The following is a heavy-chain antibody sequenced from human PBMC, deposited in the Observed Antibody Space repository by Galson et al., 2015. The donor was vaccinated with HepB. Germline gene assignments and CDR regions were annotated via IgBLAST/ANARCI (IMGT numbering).Heavy chain of an antibody. V-gene: IGHV4-59*01. CDR1: GGSISSYH. Sequence: ETLSLTCTVSGGSISSYHWSWIRQPPGKGLEWIAYIYYIGSTNYNPSLKSRVTISVDTSKNQFSLKMSSVSAADTAVYYCAGATDYYYGMDVWGQGTTVTVSS. CDR3: AGATDYYYGMDV. D-gene: IGHD1-26*01. CDR2: IYYIGST. J-gene: IGHJ6*02.